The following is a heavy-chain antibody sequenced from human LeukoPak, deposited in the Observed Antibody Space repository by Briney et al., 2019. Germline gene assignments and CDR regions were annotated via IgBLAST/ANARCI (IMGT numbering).Heavy chain of an antibody. CDR1: GYTFTSYG. D-gene: IGHD3-9*01. CDR2: ISAYNGNT. J-gene: IGHJ5*02. Sequence: ASVKVSCKASGYTFTSYGISWVRQAPGQGLEWMGWISAYNGNTNYAQKLQGRVTMTTDTSTSTAYMELRNLRSDDTAVYYCARGTYYDILTGSRFDPWGQGTLVTVSS. CDR3: ARGTYYDILTGSRFDP. V-gene: IGHV1-18*01.